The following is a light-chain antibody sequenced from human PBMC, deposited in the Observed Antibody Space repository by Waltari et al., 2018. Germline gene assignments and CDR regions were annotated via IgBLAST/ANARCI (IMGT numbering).Light chain of an antibody. CDR1: SSRPIY. V-gene: IGLV3-19*01. J-gene: IGLJ3*02. CDR3: SSRDTDGKHWV. Sequence: SSELTQETDVSVAWGQTVNITCLGDSSRPIYASWYQQAPRPAPRLVIYRKNDRPSGIPGRFSASYSGDTSSLTITGAQTEDEGHYYCSSRDTDGKHWVFGGGTKLTV. CDR2: RKN.